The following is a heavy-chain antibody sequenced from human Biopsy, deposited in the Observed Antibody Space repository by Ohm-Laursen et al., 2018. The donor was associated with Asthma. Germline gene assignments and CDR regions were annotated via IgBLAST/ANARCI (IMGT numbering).Heavy chain of an antibody. J-gene: IGHJ4*02. V-gene: IGHV3-7*01. CDR1: GFTFSGSW. CDR2: IKPDGSQT. D-gene: IGHD2-2*01. CDR3: ATLSWYASQY. Sequence: SLRLSCAAPGFTFSGSWMIWVRQAPGKGLQWLAFIKPDGSQTYYADSVEGRFSISGDNSKNSLYLQMSSLRGEDTAIYYCATLSWYASQYWGQGTLVTVSS.